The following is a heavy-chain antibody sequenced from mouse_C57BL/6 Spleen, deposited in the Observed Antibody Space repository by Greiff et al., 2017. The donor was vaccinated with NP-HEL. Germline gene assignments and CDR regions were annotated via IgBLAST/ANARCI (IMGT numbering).Heavy chain of an antibody. V-gene: IGHV5-9-1*02. CDR2: ISSGGDYI. CDR3: TKGEYDYDGYFDV. CDR1: GFTFSSYA. J-gene: IGHJ1*03. D-gene: IGHD2-4*01. Sequence: EVKLEESGEGLVKPGGSLKLSCAASGFTFSSYAMSWVRQTPEKRLEWVAYISSGGDYIYYADTVKGRFTISRDNARNTLYLQMSSLKSEDTAMYYCTKGEYDYDGYFDVWGTGTTVTVSS.